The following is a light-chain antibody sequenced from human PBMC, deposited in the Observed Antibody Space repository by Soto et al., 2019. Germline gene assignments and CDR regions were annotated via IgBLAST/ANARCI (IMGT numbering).Light chain of an antibody. J-gene: IGKJ4*01. Sequence: DIQLTQSPSFLSASVLYIVTITFRASQSISSYLAWYQQRPGKAPKLPIYDASSLESGVPSRFSGSGSGTGFTLTISSLQPDDFATYYCQKYNSYPLNFGGGTKVDIK. CDR3: QKYNSYPLN. V-gene: IGKV1-9*01. CDR2: DAS. CDR1: QSISSY.